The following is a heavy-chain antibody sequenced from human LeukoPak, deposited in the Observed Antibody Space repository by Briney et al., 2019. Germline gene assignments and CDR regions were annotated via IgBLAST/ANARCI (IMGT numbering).Heavy chain of an antibody. Sequence: PSEALSLTCSVSGGSISSYDWSWIRQPPGKGLEWIGYIYYSGSTHYNPSLKSRVTITVDTSKNQFSLKLSSVTAADTAVYFCARGLAVSGRSSLDFWGQGTLVTVSS. D-gene: IGHD6-19*01. CDR1: GGSISSYD. CDR3: ARGLAVSGRSSLDF. J-gene: IGHJ4*02. CDR2: IYYSGST. V-gene: IGHV4-59*01.